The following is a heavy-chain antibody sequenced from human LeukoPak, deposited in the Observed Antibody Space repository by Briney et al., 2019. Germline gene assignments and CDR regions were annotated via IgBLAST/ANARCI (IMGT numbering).Heavy chain of an antibody. D-gene: IGHD6-13*01. CDR3: ARSIAAAAPYYFDY. CDR1: GFTFSSYS. V-gene: IGHV3-48*01. J-gene: IGHJ4*02. Sequence: GGSLRLSCAASGFTFSSYSMNWVRQAPGKGLEWVSYISSSSSTIYYAGSVKGRFTISRDNAKNSLYLQMNSLRAEDTAVYYCARSIAAAAPYYFDYWGQGTLVTVSS. CDR2: ISSSSSTI.